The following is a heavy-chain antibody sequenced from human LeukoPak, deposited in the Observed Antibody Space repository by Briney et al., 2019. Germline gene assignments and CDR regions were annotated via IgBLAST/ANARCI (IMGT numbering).Heavy chain of an antibody. CDR1: GGSISSYY. J-gene: IGHJ4*02. CDR2: IYYSGST. V-gene: IGHV4-59*01. Sequence: SETLSLTCTVSGGSISSYYWSWIRQPPGKGLEWTGYIYYSGSTNYNPSLKSRVTISVDTSKNQFSLKLSSVTAADTAVYYCARVGDIVVVPAAVYFDYWGQGTLVTVSS. CDR3: ARVGDIVVVPAAVYFDY. D-gene: IGHD2-2*01.